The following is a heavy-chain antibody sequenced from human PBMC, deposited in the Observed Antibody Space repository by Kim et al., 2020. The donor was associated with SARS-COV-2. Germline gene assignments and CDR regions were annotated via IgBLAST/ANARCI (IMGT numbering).Heavy chain of an antibody. Sequence: GGSLRLSCAASGFTFSDYYMDWVRQAPGKGLEWVGRIRNKLKSYTTEYAASVRCRFTISRDDSKNSLYLQMDNLRADDTAVYFCARDLLEGGAFFDYWG. V-gene: IGHV3-72*01. D-gene: IGHD3-16*01. CDR2: IRNKLKSYTT. CDR1: GFTFSDYY. J-gene: IGHJ4*01. CDR3: ARDLLEGGAFFDY.